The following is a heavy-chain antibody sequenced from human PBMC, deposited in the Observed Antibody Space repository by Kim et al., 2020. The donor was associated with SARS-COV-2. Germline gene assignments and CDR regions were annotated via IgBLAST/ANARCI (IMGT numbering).Heavy chain of an antibody. CDR1: GGSISSSSYY. CDR3: ARGPYYYDSSGQPPDL. Sequence: SETLSLTCTVSGGSISSSSYYWGWIRQPPGKGLEWIGSIYYSGSTYYNPSLKSRVTISVDTSKNQFSLKLSSVTAADTAVYYCARGPYYYDSSGQPPDLWGRGTLVTVSS. V-gene: IGHV4-39*07. CDR2: IYYSGST. D-gene: IGHD3-22*01. J-gene: IGHJ2*01.